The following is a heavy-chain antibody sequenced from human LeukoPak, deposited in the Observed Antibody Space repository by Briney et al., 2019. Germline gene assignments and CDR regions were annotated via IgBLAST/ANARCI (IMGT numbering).Heavy chain of an antibody. J-gene: IGHJ3*02. Sequence: SVKVSCKASGGTFSSYAISWVQQAPGQGLEWMGGIIPIFGTANYAQKFQSRVTITTDESTSTAYMELSSLRSEDTAVYYCAREAHYYGKDAFDIWGQGTMVTVSS. CDR3: AREAHYYGKDAFDI. CDR1: GGTFSSYA. D-gene: IGHD1-26*01. V-gene: IGHV1-69*05. CDR2: IIPIFGTA.